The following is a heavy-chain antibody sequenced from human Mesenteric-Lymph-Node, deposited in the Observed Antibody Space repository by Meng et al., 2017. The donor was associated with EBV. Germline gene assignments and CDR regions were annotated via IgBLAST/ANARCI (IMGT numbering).Heavy chain of an antibody. Sequence: QGELVQSGAEVKKPGSSVKVSCTYSGGTFSNYGISWVRQAPGQGLEWMGVIIPSFGTTHFAQKFQGRVTITADESTSTAYMELSSLRSEDTALYYCARDRVASSDILTGHLLLEYWGQGTLVTVSS. J-gene: IGHJ4*02. CDR3: ARDRVASSDILTGHLLLEY. CDR1: GGTFSNYG. CDR2: IIPSFGTT. V-gene: IGHV1-69*01. D-gene: IGHD3-9*01.